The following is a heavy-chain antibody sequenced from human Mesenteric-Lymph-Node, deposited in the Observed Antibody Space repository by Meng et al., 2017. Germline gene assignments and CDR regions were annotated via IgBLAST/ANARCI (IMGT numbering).Heavy chain of an antibody. D-gene: IGHD6-19*01. CDR2: INPSGGST. CDR3: ARDSPTVAAYYGMDV. V-gene: IGHV1-46*01. Sequence: QVRRGQSGAEVKKPGASVKVSCKASGYTFTSYYMPWVRQAPGQGLEWMGIINPSGGSTSYAQKFQGRVTMTRDTSTSTVYMELSSLRSEDTAVYYCARDSPTVAAYYGMDVWGQGTMVTVSS. CDR1: GYTFTSYY. J-gene: IGHJ6*02.